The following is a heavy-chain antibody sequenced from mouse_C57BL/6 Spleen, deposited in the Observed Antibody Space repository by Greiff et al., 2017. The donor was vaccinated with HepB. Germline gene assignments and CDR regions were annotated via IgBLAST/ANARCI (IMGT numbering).Heavy chain of an antibody. CDR2: IDPEDGDT. CDR1: GFNIKDYY. Sequence: DVQLQESGAELVKPGASVKLSCTASGFNIKDYYMHWVKQRTEQGLEWIGRIDPEDGDTKYAPKFQGKATITADTSSNTAYQQLSSLTSEDTAVYYCARGYDGYSGYWYFDVWGTGTTVTVSS. J-gene: IGHJ1*03. CDR3: ARGYDGYSGYWYFDV. V-gene: IGHV14-2*01. D-gene: IGHD2-3*01.